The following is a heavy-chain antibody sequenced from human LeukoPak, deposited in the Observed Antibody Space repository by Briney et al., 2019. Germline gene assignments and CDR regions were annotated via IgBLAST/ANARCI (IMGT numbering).Heavy chain of an antibody. CDR1: GSTFSSYA. CDR3: AKVVYGSGSYYTPYYYYGMDV. CDR2: ISGSGGST. J-gene: IGHJ6*02. Sequence: GGSLRLSCAASGSTFSSYAMSWVRQAPGKGLEWVSAISGSGGSTYYADSVKGRFTISRDNSKNTLYLQKNSLRAEDTAVYYCAKVVYGSGSYYTPYYYYGMDVWGQGTTVTVSS. D-gene: IGHD3-10*01. V-gene: IGHV3-23*01.